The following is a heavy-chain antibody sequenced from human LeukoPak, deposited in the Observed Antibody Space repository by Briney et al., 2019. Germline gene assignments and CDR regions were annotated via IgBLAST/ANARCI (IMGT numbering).Heavy chain of an antibody. CDR2: IIPIFGTA. CDR3: ASPQEYSSSSFRAGGFDY. J-gene: IGHJ4*02. V-gene: IGHV1-69*05. Sequence: SVKVSCKASGGTFSSYAISWVRQAPGQGLEWMGGIIPIFGTANYAQKFQGRVTITTDESTSTAYMELSSLRSGDTAVYYCASPQEYSSSSFRAGGFDYWGQGTLVTASS. D-gene: IGHD6-6*01. CDR1: GGTFSSYA.